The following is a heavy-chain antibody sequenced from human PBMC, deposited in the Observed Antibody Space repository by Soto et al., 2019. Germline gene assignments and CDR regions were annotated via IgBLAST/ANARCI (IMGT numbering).Heavy chain of an antibody. V-gene: IGHV3-30-3*01. D-gene: IGHD6-19*01. CDR1: GFTFSSYA. CDR3: ARGFSAVAAIHYYYYGMDV. CDR2: ISYDGSNK. J-gene: IGHJ6*02. Sequence: QVQLVESGGGVVQPGRSLRLSCAASGFTFSSYAMHWVRQAPGKGLEWVAVISYDGSNKYYADSVKGRFTISRDNSKNTLYLQMNSLRAEDTAVYYCARGFSAVAAIHYYYYGMDVWGQGTTVTVSS.